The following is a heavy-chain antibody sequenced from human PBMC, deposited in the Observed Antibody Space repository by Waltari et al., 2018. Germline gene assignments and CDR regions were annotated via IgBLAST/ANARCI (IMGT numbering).Heavy chain of an antibody. Sequence: QVELQESGPGLVKASETLSLTCTVSGGSISTYYWSWIRQPPGKGLEYIGYVYYTGTTTYNPSLKTRVTISLDTSKNQFSLKVNSVTAADTAVYYCARADSSTAYFYYYMDVWGTGTTVTVSS. CDR3: ARADSSTAYFYYYMDV. CDR1: GGSISTYY. D-gene: IGHD6-13*01. V-gene: IGHV4-59*01. J-gene: IGHJ6*03. CDR2: VYYTGTT.